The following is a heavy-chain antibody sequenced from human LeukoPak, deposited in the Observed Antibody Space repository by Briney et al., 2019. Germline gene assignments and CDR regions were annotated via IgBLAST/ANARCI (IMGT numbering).Heavy chain of an antibody. Sequence: SQTLSLTCTVSGGSISSGGYYWSWFRQPPGKGLEWIGYIYYSGSTYYNPSLKSRLTISVDTSKNQFSLKLSSVTAADTAVYYCASTYMTSARFDPWGQGTLVTVSS. CDR3: ASTYMTSARFDP. V-gene: IGHV4-31*03. CDR1: GGSISSGGYY. J-gene: IGHJ5*02. CDR2: IYYSGST. D-gene: IGHD2-21*02.